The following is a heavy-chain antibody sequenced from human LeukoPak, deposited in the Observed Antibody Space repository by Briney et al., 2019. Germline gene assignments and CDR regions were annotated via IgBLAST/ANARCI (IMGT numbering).Heavy chain of an antibody. V-gene: IGHV4-34*01. CDR3: ARDPMSLNYYYGMDV. J-gene: IGHJ6*02. CDR1: GGSFSGYY. Sequence: SDTLSLTCAVYGGSFSGYYWSWIRQPPGKGLEWIGEINHSGSTNYNPSLKSRVTISVDTSKNQFSLKLSSVTAADTAVYYCARDPMSLNYYYGMDVWGQGTTVTVSS. CDR2: INHSGST.